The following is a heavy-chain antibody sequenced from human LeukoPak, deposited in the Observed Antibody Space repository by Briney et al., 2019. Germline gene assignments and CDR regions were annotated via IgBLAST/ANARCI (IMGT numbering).Heavy chain of an antibody. J-gene: IGHJ4*02. D-gene: IGHD6-19*01. Sequence: SETLSLTCTVSGGSISSYYWSWIRQPPGKGLEWIGYIYYSGSTNYNPSLKSRVTISVDTSKNQFSLKLSSVTAADTAVYYCARLTVATNTPFDYWGQGAPVTVSS. CDR2: IYYSGST. V-gene: IGHV4-59*08. CDR3: ARLTVATNTPFDY. CDR1: GGSISSYY.